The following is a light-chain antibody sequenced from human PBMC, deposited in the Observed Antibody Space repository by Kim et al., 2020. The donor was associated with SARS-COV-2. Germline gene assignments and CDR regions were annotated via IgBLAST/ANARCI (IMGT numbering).Light chain of an antibody. CDR3: SSYTSSSTLYV. V-gene: IGLV2-14*03. CDR2: DVS. CDR1: SSDVGGYNY. Sequence: QAITISCTGTSSDVGGYNYDSWYQQHPGKAPKLMIYDVSNRPSGVSNRFSGSKSGNTASLTISGRQAEDDADYYCSSYTSSSTLYVFGTGTKVTVL. J-gene: IGLJ1*01.